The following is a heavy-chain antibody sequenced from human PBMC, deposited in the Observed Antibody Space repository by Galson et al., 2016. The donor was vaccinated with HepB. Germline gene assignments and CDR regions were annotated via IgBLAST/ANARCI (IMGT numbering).Heavy chain of an antibody. CDR3: ARGTIAASPTNSNDFLYYGMDV. CDR2: IIPMVEIV. J-gene: IGHJ6*02. CDR1: GGTFNTYA. Sequence: SVKVSCKASGGTFNTYAITWVRQAPGQGLEWMGRIIPMVEIVHSAQQFRGRVTITADRSTTTAYMELSSLRSEDTAVYYRARGTIAASPTNSNDFLYYGMDVWGQGTTVTVSS. D-gene: IGHD6-13*01. V-gene: IGHV1-69*04.